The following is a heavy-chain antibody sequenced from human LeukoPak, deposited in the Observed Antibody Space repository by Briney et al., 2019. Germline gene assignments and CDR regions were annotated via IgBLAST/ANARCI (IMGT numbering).Heavy chain of an antibody. J-gene: IGHJ4*02. Sequence: ASVNVSCKASGYTFTIYDINWVRQAPGQGLEWMGWMNPNSGNTGYAQKFQGRVTMTRNTSISTAYMELSSLRSEDTAVYYCARGGDTASYYFDYWGQGTLVTVSS. CDR3: ARGGDTASYYFDY. CDR2: MNPNSGNT. D-gene: IGHD5-18*01. V-gene: IGHV1-8*01. CDR1: GYTFTIYD.